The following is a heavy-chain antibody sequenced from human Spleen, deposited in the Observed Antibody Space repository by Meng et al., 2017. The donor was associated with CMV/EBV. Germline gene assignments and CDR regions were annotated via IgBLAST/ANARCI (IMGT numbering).Heavy chain of an antibody. J-gene: IGHJ4*02. CDR1: GYTFTNYY. CDR2: INPSGGST. CDR3: ARSGTGYYSHFDY. Sequence: ASVKVSCKASGYTFTNYYIHWVRQAPRQGLEWMGIINPSGGSTSFAEKFQGRVTLTRDTSASTVYMELYSLGSEDTAVYYCARSGTGYYSHFDYWGQGTLVTVSS. D-gene: IGHD3/OR15-3a*01. V-gene: IGHV1-46*01.